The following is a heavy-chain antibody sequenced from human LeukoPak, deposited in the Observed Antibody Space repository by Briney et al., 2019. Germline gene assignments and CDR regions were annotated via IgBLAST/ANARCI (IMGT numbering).Heavy chain of an antibody. Sequence: GGSLRLSCAASGFTFSSYSMNWVRQAPGKGLEWVSSISSSSSYIYYADSVKGRFTISRDNAKNSLYLQMNSLRAEDTAVYYCAREGTLWELPPRRDNWFDPWGQGTLVTVSS. CDR1: GFTFSSYS. CDR2: ISSSSSYI. V-gene: IGHV3-21*01. J-gene: IGHJ5*02. D-gene: IGHD1-26*01. CDR3: AREGTLWELPPRRDNWFDP.